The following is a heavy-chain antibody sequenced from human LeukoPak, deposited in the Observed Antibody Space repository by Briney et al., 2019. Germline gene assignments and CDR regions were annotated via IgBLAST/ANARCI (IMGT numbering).Heavy chain of an antibody. Sequence: PGGSPRLSCAASGFTFKDYTMNWVRQSPGKGLQWVSYVSFGSSYISYADSLKGRFTISRDDAKSSVYLEMTSLRTDDTAVYYCARASTEYAVTDGFDTWGPGTLVTVSS. CDR1: GFTFKDYT. J-gene: IGHJ5*02. CDR3: ARASTEYAVTDGFDT. D-gene: IGHD4-17*01. CDR2: VSFGSSYI. V-gene: IGHV3-21*06.